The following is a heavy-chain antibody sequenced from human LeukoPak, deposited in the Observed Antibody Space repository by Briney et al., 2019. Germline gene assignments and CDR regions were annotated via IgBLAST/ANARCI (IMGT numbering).Heavy chain of an antibody. CDR3: GIFMDVVPGSMS. J-gene: IGHJ4*02. D-gene: IGHD2-2*01. CDR2: ISHGGIT. CDR1: DGSLINYY. V-gene: IGHV4-34*01. Sequence: PSETLSLTCGVYDGSLINYYCHWIRQAPGKGLEWIGEISHGGITKHNPSLKSQVTMSQDTSKRQFSLKMNSMTAADTGVYYCGIFMDVVPGSMSWGLGTLVTVSS.